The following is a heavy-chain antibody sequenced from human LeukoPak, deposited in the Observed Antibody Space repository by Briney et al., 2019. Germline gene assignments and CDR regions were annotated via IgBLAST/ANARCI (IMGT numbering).Heavy chain of an antibody. J-gene: IGHJ4*02. CDR2: VHYSGST. D-gene: IGHD4-17*01. V-gene: IGHV4-59*01. CDR3: ATFDYGARQTFDY. CDR1: GGSISSYY. Sequence: SETLSLTCTVSGGSISSYYWSWFRQPPGKGLEWLGYVHYSGSTTYNPSLKSRVTISVDTSNNQFSLKLSSVTAADTAVYYCATFDYGARQTFDYWGQGTLVTVSS.